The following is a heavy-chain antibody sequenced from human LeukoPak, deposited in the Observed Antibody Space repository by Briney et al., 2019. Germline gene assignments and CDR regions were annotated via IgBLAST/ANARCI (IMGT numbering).Heavy chain of an antibody. D-gene: IGHD6-13*01. CDR3: VKDRVSISSSGYFDY. Sequence: GGSLRLSCAASGFTFSSYGMHWVRQAPGKGLEWVAVIWYDGSNKYYADSVKGRFTISRDNSKNTLYLQMSSLRAEDTAVYYCVKDRVSISSSGYFDYWGQGTLVTVSS. CDR1: GFTFSSYG. J-gene: IGHJ4*02. V-gene: IGHV3-30*02. CDR2: IWYDGSNK.